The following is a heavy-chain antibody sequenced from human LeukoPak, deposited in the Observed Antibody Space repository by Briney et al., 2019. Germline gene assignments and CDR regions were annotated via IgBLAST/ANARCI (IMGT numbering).Heavy chain of an antibody. CDR1: GWSFSGYY. D-gene: IGHD6-13*01. CDR3: ARGKTIGYSSSWYGRGVFDI. CDR2: INHSGST. J-gene: IGHJ3*02. Sequence: SETLSLTCAVYGWSFSGYYWSWIRQPPGKGLEWIGEINHSGSTNYNPSLKSRVTISVDTSKNQFSLKLSSVTAADTAVYYCARGKTIGYSSSWYGRGVFDIWGQGTMVTVSS. V-gene: IGHV4-34*01.